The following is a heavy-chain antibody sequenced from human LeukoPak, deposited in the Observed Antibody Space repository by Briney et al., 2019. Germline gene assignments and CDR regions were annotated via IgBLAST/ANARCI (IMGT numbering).Heavy chain of an antibody. CDR3: ARSGYSSGWYFDYYYGMDV. V-gene: IGHV5-51*01. CDR2: IYPGDSDT. D-gene: IGHD6-19*01. CDR1: GYSFTSYW. Sequence: GESLKISCKGSGYSFTSYWIGWVRQMPGKGLGWMGIIYPGDSDTRYSPSFQGQVTISADKSISTAYLQWSSLKASDTAMYYCARSGYSSGWYFDYYYGMDVWGQGTTVTVSS. J-gene: IGHJ6*02.